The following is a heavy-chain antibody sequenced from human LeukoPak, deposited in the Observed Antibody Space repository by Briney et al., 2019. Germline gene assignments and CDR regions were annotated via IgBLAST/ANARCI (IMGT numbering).Heavy chain of an antibody. J-gene: IGHJ4*02. CDR1: GFTFSDYY. Sequence: GGSLRLSCAASGFTFSDYYMSWIRQAPGKGLEWVSYISSSGSTIYYADSVKGRFTISRDNAKNSLYLQMNSLRAEDTAVYYCAKDPFTYYYDSSGYYHYFDYWGQGTLVTVSS. V-gene: IGHV3-11*04. CDR2: ISSSGSTI. D-gene: IGHD3-22*01. CDR3: AKDPFTYYYDSSGYYHYFDY.